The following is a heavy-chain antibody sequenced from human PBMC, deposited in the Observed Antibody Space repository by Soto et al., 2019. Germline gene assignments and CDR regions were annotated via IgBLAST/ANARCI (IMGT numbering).Heavy chain of an antibody. J-gene: IGHJ6*02. CDR1: GFTFSSYG. Sequence: GGSLRLSCAASGFTFSSYGMHWVRQAPGKWLEWLSVISYDGSNKYYSDSVKGRFTISRDNSKNTLYLQMNSLRAEDTAVYYCAKDVVVGATTGLGDYYYYYGMDVWGQGTTVTVSS. D-gene: IGHD1-26*01. V-gene: IGHV3-30*18. CDR2: ISYDGSNK. CDR3: AKDVVVGATTGLGDYYYYYGMDV.